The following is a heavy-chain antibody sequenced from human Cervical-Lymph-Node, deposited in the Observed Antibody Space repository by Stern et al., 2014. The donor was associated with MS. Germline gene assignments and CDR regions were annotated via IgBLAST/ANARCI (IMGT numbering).Heavy chain of an antibody. V-gene: IGHV1-18*04. CDR2: ISAYNGNT. CDR3: ARDTVTHVRLGGMDD. Sequence: VQLVQSGAEVKKPGASVKVSCKASGYTFTSYGISWVRQAPGQGLEWMGWISAYNGNTTSAQKLQGRVTMTTDASTSTAYMELRSLRSDDTAVYYCARDTVTHVRLGGMDDWGQGTPVTVSS. D-gene: IGHD4-11*01. J-gene: IGHJ6*02. CDR1: GYTFTSYG.